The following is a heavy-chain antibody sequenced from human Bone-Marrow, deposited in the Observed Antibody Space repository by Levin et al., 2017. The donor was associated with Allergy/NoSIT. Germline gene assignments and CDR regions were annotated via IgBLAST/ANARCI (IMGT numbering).Heavy chain of an antibody. J-gene: IGHJ4*02. CDR1: GYPFTSYG. Sequence: GESLKISCAASGYPFTSYGIHWVRQAPGKGLEWVSVIWRDGTNKRYADSVEGRFTISRDTSANTVHLQMDNLRVDDTAVYYCARAEQWFERDYFDYWGQGTLVSVSS. CDR2: IWRDGTNK. V-gene: IGHV3-33*01. CDR3: ARAEQWFERDYFDY. D-gene: IGHD3-10*01.